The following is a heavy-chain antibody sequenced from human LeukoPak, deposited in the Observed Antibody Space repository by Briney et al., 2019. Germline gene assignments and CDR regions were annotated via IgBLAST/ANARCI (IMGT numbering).Heavy chain of an antibody. CDR2: LIPGVTSA. J-gene: IGHJ2*01. CDR1: GGTFTSHS. D-gene: IGHD4-23*01. Sequence: SVKVSCKASGGTFTSHSINWVRQAPGQGLEWVGGLIPGVTSANYAQRFEDTVRITTDESKTTVYLDLSSPTSEDTAVYYCAKAVVTTANCYFDLRGQVALVTVSS. V-gene: IGHV1-69*05. CDR3: AKAVVTTANCYFDL.